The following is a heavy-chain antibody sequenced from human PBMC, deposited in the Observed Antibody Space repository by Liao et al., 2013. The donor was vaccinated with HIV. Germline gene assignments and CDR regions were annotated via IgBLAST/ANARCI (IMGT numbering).Heavy chain of an antibody. Sequence: QLQLQESGPGLVKPSETLSLTCTVSGGSISSSNYYWSWIRQPPGKGLEWIGHVYFTGSTNYNPSLKNRVTISVDTPKSQVSLRLSSVTAADTAVYYCARSRSCDGQTCYDSPNWFAPWGQGTPVTVSS. V-gene: IGHV4-61*01. D-gene: IGHD2-15*01. CDR2: VYFTGST. CDR1: GGSISSSNYY. CDR3: ARSRSCDGQTCYDSPNWFAP. J-gene: IGHJ5*02.